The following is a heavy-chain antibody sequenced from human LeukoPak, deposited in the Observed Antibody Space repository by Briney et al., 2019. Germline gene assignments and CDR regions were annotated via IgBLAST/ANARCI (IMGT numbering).Heavy chain of an antibody. CDR1: GHTLARYS. J-gene: IGHJ4*02. V-gene: IGHV1-46*01. CDR2: IDPSGST. CDR3: VRYSGYDYFFDL. D-gene: IGHD5-12*01. Sequence: ASVKVSCKAYGHTLARYSMHWGRQAPGQGLEWMAIIDPSGSTKSAQKFQDRVTLTRDTSTTTVYMELSSLRSEDTAIYYCVRYSGYDYFFDLWGQGTLVTVSS.